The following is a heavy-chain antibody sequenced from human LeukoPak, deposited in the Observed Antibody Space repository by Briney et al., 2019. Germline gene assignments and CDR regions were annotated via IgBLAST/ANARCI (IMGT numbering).Heavy chain of an antibody. CDR1: GFIFSDYY. D-gene: IGHD3-10*01. J-gene: IGHJ6*02. CDR2: ISSSGSTI. V-gene: IGHV3-11*01. Sequence: GGSLRLSCAASGFIFSDYYMSWIRQAPGKGLEWVSYISSSGSTIYYADSVKGRFTISRDNAKNSLYLQMNSLRAEDTAVYYCARAYGSGSGNYYYYYGMDVWGQGTTVTVSS. CDR3: ARAYGSGSGNYYYYYGMDV.